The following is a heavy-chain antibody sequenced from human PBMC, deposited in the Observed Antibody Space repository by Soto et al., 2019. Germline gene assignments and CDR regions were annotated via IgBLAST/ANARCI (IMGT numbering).Heavy chain of an antibody. V-gene: IGHV4-30-2*01. CDR3: ARVPDY. CDR1: GGSISSGGYS. J-gene: IGHJ4*02. Sequence: QLQLQESGSGLVKPSQTLSLTCAVSGGSISSGGYSWSWIRQPPGKGLEWIGYMYHSGSTYYNPSLTIRATLSIDSSKNQFSLKLSSVTAADTPVYYCARVPDYWGQGMLVTVSS. CDR2: MYHSGST.